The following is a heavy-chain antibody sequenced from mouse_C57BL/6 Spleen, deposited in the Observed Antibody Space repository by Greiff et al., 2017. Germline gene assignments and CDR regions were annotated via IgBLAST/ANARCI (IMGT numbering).Heavy chain of an antibody. J-gene: IGHJ2*01. V-gene: IGHV1-19*01. CDR1: GYTFTDYY. D-gene: IGHD2-3*01. CDR3: ARIYEGTHFDY. CDR2: INPYNGGT. Sequence: EVQVVESGPVLVKPGASVQMSCKASGYTFTDYYMNWVKQSHGKSLEWIGVINPYNGGTSYNQKFKGKATLTVDKSSSTAYMELNSLTSEDSAVYYCARIYEGTHFDYWGQGTTLTVSS.